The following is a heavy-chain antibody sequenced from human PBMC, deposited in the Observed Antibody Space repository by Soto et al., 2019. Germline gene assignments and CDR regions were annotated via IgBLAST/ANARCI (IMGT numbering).Heavy chain of an antibody. CDR2: IYSGGST. D-gene: IGHD6-6*01. J-gene: IGHJ4*02. CDR3: ARVYYSSSSEYFDS. CDR1: GLTVSSSY. Sequence: SLRLSCAASGLTVSSSYMSWVRQAPGKGLEWVSTIYSGGSTYWADSVKGRFTISRDNSKNTLNLQMNSLRAEDTAMYYCARVYYSSSSEYFDSWGQGTLVTVSS. V-gene: IGHV3-53*01.